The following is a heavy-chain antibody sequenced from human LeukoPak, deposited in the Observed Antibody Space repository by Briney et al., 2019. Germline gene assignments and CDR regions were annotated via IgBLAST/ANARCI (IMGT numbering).Heavy chain of an antibody. Sequence: GGSLRLSCAASGFTFSSFAMAWVRQAPGRGLEWVAVIGHGGYDIHYADSVKGRFTISRDNSKNILYLQMSSLRADDTAVYYCAKYCGGDCFRNFDSRGQGALVTVSS. V-gene: IGHV3-23*01. J-gene: IGHJ4*02. CDR2: IGHGGYDI. CDR1: GFTFSSFA. CDR3: AKYCGGDCFRNFDS. D-gene: IGHD2-21*01.